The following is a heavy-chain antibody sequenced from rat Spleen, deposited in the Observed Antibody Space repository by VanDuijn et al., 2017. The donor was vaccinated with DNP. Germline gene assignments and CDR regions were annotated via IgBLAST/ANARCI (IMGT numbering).Heavy chain of an antibody. CDR3: ARWPGYNPPYAMDA. CDR2: IQSGGNT. CDR1: GFSLTRYN. Sequence: QVQLKESGPGLVQPSQTLSLTCTVAGFSLTRYNVHWVRQPPGKGLEWMGRIQSGGNTDYSSALKSRLSFSKATSKSQVFLKLNRLQTEDTATYYCARWPGYNPPYAMDAWGQGTSVTVSS. V-gene: IGHV2-41*01. D-gene: IGHD1-4*01. J-gene: IGHJ4*01.